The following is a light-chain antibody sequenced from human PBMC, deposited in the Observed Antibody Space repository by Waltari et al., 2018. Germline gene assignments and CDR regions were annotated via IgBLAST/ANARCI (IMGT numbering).Light chain of an antibody. CDR1: QGVGKD. CDR2: VTS. J-gene: IGKJ2*01. Sequence: MTQSPGTLYMSPGERATLSCRATQGVGKDVAWYQQRPGQTPSILIYVTSSTGTGVPGRCSGSGSGTEFTLTISSLQSEDFAIYYCQQYHEWPYTFGQGTRVEIK. CDR3: QQYHEWPYT. V-gene: IGKV3-15*01.